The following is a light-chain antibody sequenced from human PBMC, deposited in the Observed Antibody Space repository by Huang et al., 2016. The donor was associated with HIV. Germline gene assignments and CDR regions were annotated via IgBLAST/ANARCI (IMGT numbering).Light chain of an antibody. J-gene: IGKJ4*01. CDR3: HQYNNWLLS. CDR2: GSS. V-gene: IGKV3-15*01. CDR1: RSVSTN. Sequence: EIVMTQSPATLSVSPGQRVTLSCRANRSVSTNLAWYQQRHGQAPRLLIDGSSTRAPGIPARFSGSGSGTDLSLTISSLQSEDFALYYCHQYNNWLLSFGGGTRV.